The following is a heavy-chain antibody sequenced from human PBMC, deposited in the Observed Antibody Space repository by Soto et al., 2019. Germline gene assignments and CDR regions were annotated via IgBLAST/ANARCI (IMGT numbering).Heavy chain of an antibody. V-gene: IGHV4-39*01. CDR2: IYYSGST. CDR3: ASYYYGSGSLGYGMDV. Sequence: SETLSLTCTVSGGSISSSSYYWGWIRQPPGKGLEWIGSIYYSGSTYYNPSLKSRVTISVDTSKNQFSLKLSSVTAADTAVYYCASYYYGSGSLGYGMDVWGQGTTVTVSS. CDR1: GGSISSSSYY. J-gene: IGHJ6*02. D-gene: IGHD3-10*01.